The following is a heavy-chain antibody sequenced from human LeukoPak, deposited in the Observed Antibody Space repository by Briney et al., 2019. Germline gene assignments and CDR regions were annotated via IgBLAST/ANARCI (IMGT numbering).Heavy chain of an antibody. D-gene: IGHD1-14*01. V-gene: IGHV1-2*02. J-gene: IGHJ6*03. Sequence: ASVKVSCKASGGTFRNYAIDWVRQAPGQGLEWMGWINPNNGDTHYAQKFQGTVTMTRDTSISTAYMELSSLRSDDTAVYYCARGVAGVYFYYYMDVWGKGTTVTVSS. CDR3: ARGVAGVYFYYYMDV. CDR1: GGTFRNYA. CDR2: INPNNGDT.